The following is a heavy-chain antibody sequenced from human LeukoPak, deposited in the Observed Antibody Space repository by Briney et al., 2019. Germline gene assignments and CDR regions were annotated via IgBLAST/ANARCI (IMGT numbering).Heavy chain of an antibody. D-gene: IGHD6-13*01. CDR1: GFTFSSYW. V-gene: IGHV3-7*01. Sequence: GGSLRLSCAASGFTFSSYWMSWVRQAPGKGLEWVAHIKQNGVEKYYVDSVKGRFTISRDDTKNSLFLQMNSLRAEDTAVYYCARYGSNWNFDYWGQGTLVTVSS. CDR3: ARYGSNWNFDY. CDR2: IKQNGVEK. J-gene: IGHJ4*02.